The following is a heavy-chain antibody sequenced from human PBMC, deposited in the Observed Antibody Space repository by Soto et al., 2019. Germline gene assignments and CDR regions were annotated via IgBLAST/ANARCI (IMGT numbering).Heavy chain of an antibody. V-gene: IGHV6-1*01. CDR2: TYYRSKWYN. CDR1: GASVSSNISA. CDR3: ARDLVIAARHARNWFDP. D-gene: IGHD6-6*01. J-gene: IGHJ5*02. Sequence: SQTRSVTCAMSGASVSSNISAWNWIRQSPSRGLEWLGRTYYRSKWYNDYAVSVKSRITINPDTSKNQFSLQLKSVTPEDTAVYYCARDLVIAARHARNWFDPWGQGTLVTVSS.